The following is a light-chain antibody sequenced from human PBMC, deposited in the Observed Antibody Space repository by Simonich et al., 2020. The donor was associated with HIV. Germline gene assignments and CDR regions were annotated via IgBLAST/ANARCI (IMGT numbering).Light chain of an antibody. CDR3: QQYNNWPRT. CDR2: WAS. Sequence: DIVMTQSQDSLAVSLGERATINCKSSQSVLYSSNNKNYLAWYQQKPGQPPKLLIYWASTRESGVPDRFSGSGSGTDFTLTISSMQSEDFALYYCQQYNNWPRTFGQGTKVEIK. J-gene: IGKJ1*01. CDR1: QSVLYSSNNKNY. V-gene: IGKV4-1*01.